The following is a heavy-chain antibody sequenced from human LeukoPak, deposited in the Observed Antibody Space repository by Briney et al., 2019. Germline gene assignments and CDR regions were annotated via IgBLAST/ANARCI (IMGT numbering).Heavy chain of an antibody. J-gene: IGHJ4*02. D-gene: IGHD3-16*01. CDR3: ARDLHPRLTGYFDY. Sequence: PGRSLRLSCAASGFTFSSYAMHWVRQAPGKGLEWVTVISYDGSNKYYADSVEGRFTVSRDNSKNTLYLEMRSLRAEDTAVYYCARDLHPRLTGYFDYWGQGTLVTVSS. CDR2: ISYDGSNK. CDR1: GFTFSSYA. V-gene: IGHV3-30*04.